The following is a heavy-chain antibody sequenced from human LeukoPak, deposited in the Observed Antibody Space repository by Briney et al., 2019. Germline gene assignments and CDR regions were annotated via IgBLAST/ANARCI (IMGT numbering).Heavy chain of an antibody. D-gene: IGHD3-10*01. J-gene: IGHJ4*02. CDR1: GFTFSSYG. CDR2: IWYDGTNK. V-gene: IGHV3-33*08. Sequence: GGSLRLSCAASGFTFSSYGLHWVRQAPGKGLDWVADIWYDGTNKYYAESVKGRFTISRDTSKSMLYLQMNNLRVEDTAMYYCTREGDRAFDYWGQGTLVTVSS. CDR3: TREGDRAFDY.